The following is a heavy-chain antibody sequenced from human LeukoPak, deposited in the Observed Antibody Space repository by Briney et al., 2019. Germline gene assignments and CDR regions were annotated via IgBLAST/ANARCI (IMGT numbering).Heavy chain of an antibody. Sequence: SETLSLTCTVSGGSISSSSYYWGWIRQPPGKGLEWIGSIYYSGSTYYNPSLKSRVTISVDTSKTQFSLKLSSVTAADTAVYYCARLPWDWNSSDPSDYFDYWGQGTLVTVSS. CDR2: IYYSGST. D-gene: IGHD1-7*01. CDR1: GGSISSSSYY. J-gene: IGHJ4*02. V-gene: IGHV4-39*01. CDR3: ARLPWDWNSSDPSDYFDY.